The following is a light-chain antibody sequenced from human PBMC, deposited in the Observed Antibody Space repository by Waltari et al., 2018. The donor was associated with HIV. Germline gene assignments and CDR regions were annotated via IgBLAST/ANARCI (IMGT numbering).Light chain of an antibody. V-gene: IGLV2-8*01. CDR2: DVN. CDR3: VSYTEKDTFLL. Sequence: QSALTQPPSASGSPGQSVAISCTGSSNDIGTYNFVSWYQHHPGKAPKLLIYDVNLRPPGIPDRFSGTKSGYTASLPVSDLQVEDEADYYCVSYTEKDTFLLFGGGTKLAV. CDR1: SNDIGTYNF. J-gene: IGLJ2*01.